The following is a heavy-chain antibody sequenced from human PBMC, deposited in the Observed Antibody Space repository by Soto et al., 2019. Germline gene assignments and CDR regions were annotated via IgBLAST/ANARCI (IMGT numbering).Heavy chain of an antibody. CDR1: GGSISSGGYY. J-gene: IGHJ4*02. CDR2: IYYSGST. Sequence: QVQLQESGPGLVKPSQTLSLTCTVSGGSISSGGYYWSWIRQHPGKGLEWIGYIYYSGSTYYNPSLKSRVTTSVNTSKSQFSLKLSSVTGADTAVYYCAGIYSGSPGGTLRYWGQGTLVTVSS. V-gene: IGHV4-31*03. D-gene: IGHD1-26*01. CDR3: AGIYSGSPGGTLRY.